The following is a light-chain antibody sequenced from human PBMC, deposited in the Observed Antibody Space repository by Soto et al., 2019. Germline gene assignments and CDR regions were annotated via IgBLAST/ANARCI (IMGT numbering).Light chain of an antibody. V-gene: IGKV3-11*01. Sequence: EIVLTQSPATLSLSPGERATLSCRASQSVSSYLAWFQQKPGQAPRLLIYEASNRATGIPARFSGSGSGTDFTLTISSLEPEDFAVYYCQQRNNGVTFGQGTRLEIK. CDR1: QSVSSY. CDR2: EAS. CDR3: QQRNNGVT. J-gene: IGKJ5*01.